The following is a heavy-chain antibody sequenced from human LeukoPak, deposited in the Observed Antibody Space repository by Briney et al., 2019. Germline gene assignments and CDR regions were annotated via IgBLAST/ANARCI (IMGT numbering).Heavy chain of an antibody. V-gene: IGHV3-48*04. CDR2: ISSSGSTI. Sequence: GGSLRLSCAASGFTFSSYSMNWVRQAPGKGLEWVSYISSSGSTIYYADSVKGRFTISRDNAKNSLYLQMNSLRAEDTAVYYCARGVVVVPEDVWGKGTTVTISS. CDR1: GFTFSSYS. D-gene: IGHD2-2*01. CDR3: ARGVVVVPEDV. J-gene: IGHJ6*04.